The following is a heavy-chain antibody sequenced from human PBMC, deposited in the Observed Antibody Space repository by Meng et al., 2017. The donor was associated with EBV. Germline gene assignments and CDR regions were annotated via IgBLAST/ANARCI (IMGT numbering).Heavy chain of an antibody. CDR2: VHYTGST. V-gene: IGHV4-39*01. D-gene: IGHD6-19*01. CDR1: GDSISSFYY. Sequence: LQLRESGPGKVKLSETLSLPCTVSGDSISSFYYWGWIRQPPGRGLEWIGSVHYTGSTYYSPSLKSRVTVSVDTSKNQFSLRLTSVTAADTAVYYCARPFPSWQSPRLDPFGAWGQGTLVTVSS. CDR3: ARPFPSWQSPRLDPFGA. J-gene: IGHJ5*02.